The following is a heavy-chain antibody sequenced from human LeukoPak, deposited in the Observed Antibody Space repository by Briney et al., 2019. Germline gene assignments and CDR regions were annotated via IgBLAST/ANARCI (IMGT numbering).Heavy chain of an antibody. Sequence: ASVKVSCKASGYTFTGYYMHWVRQAPGQGLEWMGWINPNSGGTNYAQKFQGRVTMTRDTSISTAYMELSRLRSDDTAVYYCAREGAYYDILTGKKNSYWFDPWGQGTLVTVSS. CDR3: AREGAYYDILTGKKNSYWFDP. CDR1: GYTFTGYY. V-gene: IGHV1-2*02. D-gene: IGHD3-9*01. J-gene: IGHJ5*02. CDR2: INPNSGGT.